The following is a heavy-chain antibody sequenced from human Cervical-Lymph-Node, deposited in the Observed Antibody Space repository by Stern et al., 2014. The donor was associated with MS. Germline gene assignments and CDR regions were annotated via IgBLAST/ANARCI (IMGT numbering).Heavy chain of an antibody. V-gene: IGHV3-21*01. Sequence: EVQLVESGGGLVKPGGSLRLSCAASGFTFSSYSMNWVRPAPGKVLEWVSSSSSSSSYIYYADSVKGRFTISRDNAKNSLYLQMNSLRAEDTAVYYCARAEYSSSSFSYWGQGTLVTVSS. D-gene: IGHD6-6*01. CDR1: GFTFSSYS. J-gene: IGHJ4*02. CDR3: ARAEYSSSSFSY. CDR2: SSSSSSYI.